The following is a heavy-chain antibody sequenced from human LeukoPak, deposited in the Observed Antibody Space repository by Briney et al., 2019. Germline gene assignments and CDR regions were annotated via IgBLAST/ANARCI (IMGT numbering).Heavy chain of an antibody. D-gene: IGHD3-22*01. CDR3: ARLAATMIVVVTQGYYYYYMDV. J-gene: IGHJ6*03. Sequence: SETLSLTCTVSGGSISSYYWSWIRQPPGKGLEWIGYSYYSGSTNYNPSLKSRVTISVDTSKNQFSLKLSSVTAADTAVYYCARLAATMIVVVTQGYYYYYMDVWGKGTTVTISS. CDR1: GGSISSYY. V-gene: IGHV4-59*12. CDR2: SYYSGST.